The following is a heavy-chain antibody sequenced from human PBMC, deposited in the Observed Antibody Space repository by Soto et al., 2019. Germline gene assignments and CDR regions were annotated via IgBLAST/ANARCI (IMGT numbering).Heavy chain of an antibody. Sequence: GGSLKISCKASGCSFTNYWIGWVLQMPGKGLEWMGISNPADSDTRYSPSFQGQVTVSVDKSISTAYLQRGSLKASDTAMYDCVRSDRTGHSTNWGQGTSVTVSS. J-gene: IGHJ4*02. CDR1: GCSFTNYW. CDR2: SNPADSDT. CDR3: VRSDRTGHSTN. V-gene: IGHV5-51*01. D-gene: IGHD3-22*01.